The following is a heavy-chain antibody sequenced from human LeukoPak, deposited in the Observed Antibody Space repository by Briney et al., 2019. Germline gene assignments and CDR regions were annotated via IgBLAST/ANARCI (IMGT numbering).Heavy chain of an antibody. CDR3: ARDHDYYDSSGNFDY. Sequence: GGSLRLSCAASGFTFSSDSMNWVRQAPGKGREWGSSISSSSSYIYYADSVKGRFTISRDNAKNSLYLQMNSLRAEDTAVYYCARDHDYYDSSGNFDYWGQGTLVTVSS. CDR1: GFTFSSDS. J-gene: IGHJ4*02. V-gene: IGHV3-21*01. CDR2: ISSSSSYI. D-gene: IGHD3-22*01.